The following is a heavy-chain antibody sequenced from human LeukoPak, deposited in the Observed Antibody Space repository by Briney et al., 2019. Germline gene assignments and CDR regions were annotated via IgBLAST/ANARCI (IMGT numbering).Heavy chain of an antibody. V-gene: IGHV7-4-1*02. CDR1: GYTFTSYA. CDR2: INTNTGNP. Sequence: GASVKVSCKASGYTFTSYAMNWVRQAPGQGLEWMGWINTNTGNPTYAQGFTGRFVFSLDTSVSTAYLQISSLKAEDTAVYYCARAGVYYDSSGYPTSLFDYWGQGTLVTVSS. CDR3: ARAGVYYDSSGYPTSLFDY. J-gene: IGHJ4*02. D-gene: IGHD3-22*01.